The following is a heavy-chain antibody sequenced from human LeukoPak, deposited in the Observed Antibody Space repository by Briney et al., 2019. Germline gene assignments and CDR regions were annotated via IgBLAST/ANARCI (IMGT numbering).Heavy chain of an antibody. CDR1: GFTVSSNY. J-gene: IGHJ5*02. V-gene: IGHV3-66*01. CDR3: ARKAATGTNSWFGP. Sequence: GGSLRLSCAASGFTVSSNYMSWVRQAPGKGLDWVSVIYNGGDTYYADSVKGRFTISRDNSKNTLYLQMNSLRAEDTAIYYCARKAATGTNSWFGPWGQGTLVTVSS. CDR2: IYNGGDT. D-gene: IGHD6-13*01.